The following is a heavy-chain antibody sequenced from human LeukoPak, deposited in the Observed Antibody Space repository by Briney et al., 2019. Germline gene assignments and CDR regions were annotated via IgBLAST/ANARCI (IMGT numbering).Heavy chain of an antibody. CDR3: AKTMTSLVGATLDEYYFDY. CDR2: IRYDGSNK. Sequence: GGSLRLSCAASGFTFSSYGMHWVRQAPGKGLEWVAFIRYDGSNKYYADSVKGRFTISRDNSKNTLYLQMNSLRAEDTAVYYCAKTMTSLVGATLDEYYFDYWGQGTLVTVSS. V-gene: IGHV3-30*02. CDR1: GFTFSSYG. J-gene: IGHJ4*02. D-gene: IGHD1-26*01.